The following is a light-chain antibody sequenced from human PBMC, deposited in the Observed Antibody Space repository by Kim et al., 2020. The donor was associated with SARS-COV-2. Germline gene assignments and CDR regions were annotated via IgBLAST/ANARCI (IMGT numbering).Light chain of an antibody. J-gene: IGLJ3*02. Sequence: QSVTISCTETSSDIGAYNYVSWYQQHPDKAPKLVIYDVNERPSGVSNRFSGSKSGNTASLTISRLQAEDEADYYCSSYTSSTTLGVFGGGTKVTVL. CDR2: DVN. V-gene: IGLV2-14*04. CDR3: SSYTSSTTLGV. CDR1: SSDIGAYNY.